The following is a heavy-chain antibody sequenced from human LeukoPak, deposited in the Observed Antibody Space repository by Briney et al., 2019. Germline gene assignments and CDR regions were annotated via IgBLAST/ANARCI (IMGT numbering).Heavy chain of an antibody. CDR3: AKDGQVSSGWFDY. J-gene: IGHJ4*02. CDR1: GFTFSSYA. D-gene: IGHD6-19*01. V-gene: IGHV3-23*01. Sequence: GGSLRLSCAASGFTFSSYAMSWVRQAPGKGLGWVSAISGSGGSTYYADSVKGRFTISRDNSKNTLYLQMNSLRAEDTAVYYCAKDGQVSSGWFDYWGQGTLVTVSS. CDR2: ISGSGGST.